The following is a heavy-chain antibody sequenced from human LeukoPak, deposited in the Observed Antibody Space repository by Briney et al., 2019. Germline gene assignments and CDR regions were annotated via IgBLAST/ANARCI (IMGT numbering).Heavy chain of an antibody. D-gene: IGHD2-2*01. CDR2: ISPNSGDT. CDR3: AREGYCSSTSCPIYYMDV. Sequence: ASVKVSCKASGYTFTGYYMHWVRQAPGQGLEWMGWISPNSGDTNYAQKFQGRVTMTRDTSISTAYMELSRLRSDDTALYHCAREGYCSSTSCPIYYMDVWGKGTTVTVSS. V-gene: IGHV1-2*02. J-gene: IGHJ6*03. CDR1: GYTFTGYY.